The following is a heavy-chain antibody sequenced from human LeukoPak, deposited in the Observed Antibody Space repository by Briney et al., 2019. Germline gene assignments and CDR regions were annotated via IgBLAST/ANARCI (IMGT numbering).Heavy chain of an antibody. CDR2: ISYDGSNK. J-gene: IGHJ4*02. Sequence: GRSLRLSCAASGFTFSSYAMHWVRQAPGKGLEWVAVISYDGSNKYYADSVKGRFTISRDNSKNTLYLQMNSLRAEDTAVYYCAGDSPLSAGCFDYWGQGTLVTVSS. CDR3: AGDSPLSAGCFDY. D-gene: IGHD3-10*01. V-gene: IGHV3-30-3*01. CDR1: GFTFSSYA.